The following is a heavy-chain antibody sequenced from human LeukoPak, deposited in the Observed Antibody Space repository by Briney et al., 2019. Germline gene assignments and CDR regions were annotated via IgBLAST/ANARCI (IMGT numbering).Heavy chain of an antibody. J-gene: IGHJ6*03. CDR1: ADAISRQN. CDR2: IYYTRST. Sequence: AETLSLTCTASADAISRQNWSWIRQPPAKEQEIIGYIYYTRSTNYNPSLKSRVTMSVDTSKNQFFLRVISVTAAETAFYCGARRGNAISGVGYYMDVWGRGNTVTVSS. V-gene: IGHV4-59*11. D-gene: IGHD3-3*01. CDR3: ARRGNAISGVGYYMDV.